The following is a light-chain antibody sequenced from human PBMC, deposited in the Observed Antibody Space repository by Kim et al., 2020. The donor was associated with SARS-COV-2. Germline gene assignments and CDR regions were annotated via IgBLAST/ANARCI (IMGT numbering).Light chain of an antibody. CDR2: DVS. Sequence: GQSFTISCTGTSSDVGYYNYVSWYQQHPGKAPKLMIYDVSNRPSGVSNRFSASKSGNTASLIISGLQAEDEADYYCNSYTTSSTWVFGGGTQLTVL. CDR1: SSDVGYYNY. V-gene: IGLV2-14*03. J-gene: IGLJ3*02. CDR3: NSYTTSSTWV.